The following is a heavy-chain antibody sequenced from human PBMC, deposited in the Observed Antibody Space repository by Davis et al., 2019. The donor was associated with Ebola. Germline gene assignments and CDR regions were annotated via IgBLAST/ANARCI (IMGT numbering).Heavy chain of an antibody. CDR2: ISGYSSTI. J-gene: IGHJ3*02. V-gene: IGHV3-48*02. D-gene: IGHD3-22*01. CDR3: ARDFPAQDSRGYYHNTFDI. Sequence: GGSLRLSCAASGITLSSYSMNWVRQAPGKGLEWVSYISGYSSTISYADSVKGRFTISRDNAKNSLYLQMNSLRDEDTAVYYYARDFPAQDSRGYYHNTFDIWGQGTMVTVSS. CDR1: GITLSSYS.